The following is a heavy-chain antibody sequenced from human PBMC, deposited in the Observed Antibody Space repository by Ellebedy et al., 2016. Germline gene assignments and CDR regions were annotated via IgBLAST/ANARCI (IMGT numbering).Heavy chain of an antibody. V-gene: IGHV4-31*03. D-gene: IGHD7-27*01. Sequence: SETLSLXCTVSGGSISSGGYYWSWIRQHPGKGLEWIGYIYYSGSTYYNPSLKSRVTISVDTSKNQFSLKLSSVTAADTAVYYCARGQTGDVQGGYYYYYMDVWGKGTTVTVSS. CDR3: ARGQTGDVQGGYYYYYMDV. CDR2: IYYSGST. J-gene: IGHJ6*03. CDR1: GGSISSGGYY.